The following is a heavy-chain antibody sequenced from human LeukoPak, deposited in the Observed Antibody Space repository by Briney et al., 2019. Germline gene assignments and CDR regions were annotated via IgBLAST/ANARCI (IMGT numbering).Heavy chain of an antibody. V-gene: IGHV3-7*01. CDR3: SRVGPGGAGAFDY. D-gene: IGHD6-13*01. Sequence: WXSWVRQAPGKGLEWXANVKQDGSEKDYVDSVKGRFTISRDNAKNLLYLQMNSLRTEDTAVYYCSRVGPGGAGAFDYWGQGTLVTVSS. CDR2: VKQDGSEK. CDR1: W. J-gene: IGHJ4*02.